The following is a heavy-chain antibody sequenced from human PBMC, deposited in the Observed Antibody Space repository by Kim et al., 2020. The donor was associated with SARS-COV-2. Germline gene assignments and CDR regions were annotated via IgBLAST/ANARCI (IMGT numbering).Heavy chain of an antibody. J-gene: IGHJ4*02. Sequence: GGSLRLSCAASGFTFSTYWMTWVRQAPGKGLEWVANIHQDGSKKNYGDSVKGRFTVSRDNAKNSLYVQLNSLRVEDTAVYYCAKEHWGPEYWGQGTLVTVSS. CDR2: IHQDGSKK. D-gene: IGHD7-27*01. V-gene: IGHV3-7*01. CDR1: GFTFSTYW. CDR3: AKEHWGPEY.